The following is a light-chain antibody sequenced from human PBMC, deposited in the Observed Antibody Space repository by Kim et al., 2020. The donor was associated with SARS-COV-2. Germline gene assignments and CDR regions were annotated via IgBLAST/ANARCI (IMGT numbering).Light chain of an antibody. CDR2: GAS. CDR1: QRVSSSY. V-gene: IGKV3-20*01. Sequence: SPGGRATLSCRASQRVSSSYLAWYQQKPGQAPRLLIYGASSRATGIPDRFSGSGSGTDFTLTISRLEPEDFAVYYCQQYDISPLTFGGGTKVDIK. J-gene: IGKJ4*01. CDR3: QQYDISPLT.